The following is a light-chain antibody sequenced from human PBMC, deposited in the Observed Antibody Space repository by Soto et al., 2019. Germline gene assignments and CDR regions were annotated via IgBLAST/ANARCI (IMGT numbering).Light chain of an antibody. CDR1: QSVSSSY. J-gene: IGKJ1*01. CDR2: GAS. V-gene: IGKV3-20*01. CDR3: QQYGSSPLWT. Sequence: EIVLTQSPGTLSLSPGERATLSCRASQSVSSSYLAWYQQKPGQAPRLLIYGASSRATGIPERFSGSGSGTDITLTISRLEPEDFAVYYCQQYGSSPLWTFGQGTKVEIK.